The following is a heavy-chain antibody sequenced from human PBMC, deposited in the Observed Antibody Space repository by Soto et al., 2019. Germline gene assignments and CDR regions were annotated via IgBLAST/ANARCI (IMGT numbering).Heavy chain of an antibody. J-gene: IGHJ3*01. Sequence: GGSLRLSCAASGFTFNTYAMNWVRQAPGKGREGVASISGGGGTTCYADSVKGRFTVSRDTSKNTLFLQMNSLSAEDTAVYYCAKGFIVVVTAIRPDDNFDVWGQGTMVTVSS. CDR1: GFTFNTYA. V-gene: IGHV3-23*01. CDR3: AKGFIVVVTAIRPDDNFDV. D-gene: IGHD2-21*02. CDR2: ISGGGGTT.